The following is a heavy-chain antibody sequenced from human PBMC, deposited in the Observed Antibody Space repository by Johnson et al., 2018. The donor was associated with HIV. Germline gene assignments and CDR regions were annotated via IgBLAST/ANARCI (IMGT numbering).Heavy chain of an antibody. D-gene: IGHD1-26*01. CDR3: AKDFWPVGARGAFDI. J-gene: IGHJ3*02. V-gene: IGHV3-30*02. Sequence: QVQLVESGGGVVQPGGSLRLSCAASGFIFSSYGMHWVRQAPGKGLEWVAFIWYDGSRKYYPDSVKGRFTISRDNSKNTLYLQMNSLRAEDTAVYYCAKDFWPVGARGAFDIWGQGTMVTVSS. CDR1: GFIFSSYG. CDR2: IWYDGSRK.